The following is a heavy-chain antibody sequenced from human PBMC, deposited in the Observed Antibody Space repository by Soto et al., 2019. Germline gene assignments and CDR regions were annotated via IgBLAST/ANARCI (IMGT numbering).Heavy chain of an antibody. CDR3: ARGNWFDP. CDR2: IDYVVST. CDR1: GDCINRRY. J-gene: IGHJ5*02. Sequence: PXATLALTCSVSGDCINRRYWSWIRQPPGKGLEWIGYIDYVVSTNYAPSLQSRVTMSVDTSKNQFSLKLSSVTAADTDVYYCARGNWFDPWGQGTLVTVPS. V-gene: IGHV4-59*11.